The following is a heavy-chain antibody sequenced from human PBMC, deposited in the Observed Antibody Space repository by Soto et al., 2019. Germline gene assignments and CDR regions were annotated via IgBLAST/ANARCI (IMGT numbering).Heavy chain of an antibody. CDR3: AHSLAASNYGYYEHINRFDY. D-gene: IGHD4-17*01. CDR1: GFSLSTSGVG. CDR2: IYWDDDK. J-gene: IGHJ4*02. Sequence: SGPTLVNPTQTLTLTCTFSGFSLSTSGVGVGWIRQPPGKALEWLELIYWDDDKRYSPSLKSRLTITKDTSKNQVVLTMTNMDPVDTATYYCAHSLAASNYGYYEHINRFDYWGQGTLVTVSS. V-gene: IGHV2-5*02.